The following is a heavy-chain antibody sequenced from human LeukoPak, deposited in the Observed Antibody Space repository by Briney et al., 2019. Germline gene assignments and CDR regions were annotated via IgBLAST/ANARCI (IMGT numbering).Heavy chain of an antibody. CDR1: GGSISSSSYY. CDR2: IYYSGST. Sequence: SETLSLTCTVSGGSISSSSYYWGWIRQPPGKGLEWIGSIYYSGSTYYNPSLRSRVTISVDTSKNQFSLKLSSVTAADTAVYFCARWPMTNLAFDVWGQGTMVTVSS. D-gene: IGHD3-22*01. J-gene: IGHJ3*01. CDR3: ARWPMTNLAFDV. V-gene: IGHV4-39*07.